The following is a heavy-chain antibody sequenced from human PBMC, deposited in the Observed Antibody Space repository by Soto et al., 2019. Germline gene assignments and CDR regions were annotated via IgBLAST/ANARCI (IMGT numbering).Heavy chain of an antibody. CDR1: VFTPTTTP. CDR2: ISGTASHT. CDR3: ATSFRYFDN. Sequence: GGPLRLSCAGSVFTPTTTPLSWVRQPPGKGLEWVTTISGTASHTYYVDSVKGRFFISRDNSKNTVTLQMNNLTLDDTAVYYCATSFRYFDNWGQGTRVTVSS. D-gene: IGHD3-9*01. J-gene: IGHJ4*02. V-gene: IGHV3-23*01.